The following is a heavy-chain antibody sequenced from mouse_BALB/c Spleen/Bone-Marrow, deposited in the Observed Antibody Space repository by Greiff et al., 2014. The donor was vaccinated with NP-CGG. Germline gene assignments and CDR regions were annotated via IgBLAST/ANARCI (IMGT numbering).Heavy chain of an antibody. CDR1: GYAFSSSW. CDR2: IYPGDGDT. Sequence: VQLQESGPELTKPGASVKISCKASGYAFSSSWMNWVKQRPGQGLEWIGRIYPGDGDTNYNGKFKGKATLTADKSSSTAYMQLSSLTSVDSAVYFCARWGITSYYFDYWGQGTTLTVSS. V-gene: IGHV1-82*01. J-gene: IGHJ2*01. CDR3: ARWGITSYYFDY. D-gene: IGHD2-4*01.